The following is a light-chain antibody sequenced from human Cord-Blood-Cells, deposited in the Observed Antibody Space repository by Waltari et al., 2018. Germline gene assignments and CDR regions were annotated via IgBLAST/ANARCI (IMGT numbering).Light chain of an antibody. J-gene: IGLJ3*02. CDR3: QSADSSGTYWV. CDR2: KDS. CDR1: ALPKQY. Sequence: SYELTQPPSVSVSPGPTARITCSGDALPKQYAYWYQQKPGQAPVLVIYKDSERPSWIPWRFSGPSSGTTVTLTISGVQAEDEADYYCQSADSSGTYWVFGGGTKLTVL. V-gene: IGLV3-25*02.